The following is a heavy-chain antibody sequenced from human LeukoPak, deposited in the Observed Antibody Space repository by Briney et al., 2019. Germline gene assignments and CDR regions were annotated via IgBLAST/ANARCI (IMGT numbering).Heavy chain of an antibody. J-gene: IGHJ4*02. CDR2: INPGGSSI. CDR1: GFTFSSYW. V-gene: IGHV3-74*01. CDR3: ARSNQADDY. D-gene: IGHD1-14*01. Sequence: GGSLRLSCAASGFTFSSYWMHWVRQVPGTGLVWVARINPGGSSITYADSVKGRFTISRDNAKNTLYLQMDSLRAEDTGVYYCARSNQADDYWGQGTLVTVSS.